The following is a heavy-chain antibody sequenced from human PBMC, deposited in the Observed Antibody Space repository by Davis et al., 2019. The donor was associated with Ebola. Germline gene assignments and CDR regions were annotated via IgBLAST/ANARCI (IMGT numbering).Heavy chain of an antibody. CDR1: GGTLTSNT. V-gene: IGHV1-69*13. CDR3: ARTGDYGGNSGDY. Sequence: SVKVSCKASGGTLTSNTISWVRQAPGQGLEWMGGIIPMFGTKNYARKFQGRVTITADESTSTAYMELSSLRSEDTAVYYCARTGDYGGNSGDYWGQGTLVTVSS. J-gene: IGHJ4*02. CDR2: IIPMFGTK. D-gene: IGHD4-23*01.